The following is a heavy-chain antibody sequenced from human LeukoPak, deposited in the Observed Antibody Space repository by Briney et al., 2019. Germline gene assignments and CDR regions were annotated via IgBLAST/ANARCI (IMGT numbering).Heavy chain of an antibody. CDR1: GGSISSGSYY. CDR2: IYTSGST. J-gene: IGHJ4*02. D-gene: IGHD6-19*01. V-gene: IGHV4-61*02. CDR3: ASAVAGTNDY. Sequence: SETLSLTCTVSGGSISSGSYYWSWIRQPAGKGLEWIGRIYTSGSTNYNPSLKSRVTISVDTSKNQFSLKLSSVTAADTAVYYCASAVAGTNDYWGQGTLVTVSS.